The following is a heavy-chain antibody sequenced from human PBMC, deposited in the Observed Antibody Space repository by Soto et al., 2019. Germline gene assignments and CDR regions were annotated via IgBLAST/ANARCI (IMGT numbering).Heavy chain of an antibody. Sequence: QVQLVESGGGVVQPGRSLRLSCAASGFTFSSYGMHWVRQAPGKGLEWVAVISYDGSNKYYADSVKGRFTISRDNSKNTLYLPMNSLRAEDTAVYYCAKDRRSSSHFDYWGQGTLVTVSS. V-gene: IGHV3-30*18. CDR2: ISYDGSNK. CDR1: GFTFSSYG. CDR3: AKDRRSSSHFDY. D-gene: IGHD6-6*01. J-gene: IGHJ4*02.